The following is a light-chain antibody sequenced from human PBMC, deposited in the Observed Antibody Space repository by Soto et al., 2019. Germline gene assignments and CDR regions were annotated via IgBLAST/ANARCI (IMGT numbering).Light chain of an antibody. J-gene: IGKJ1*01. CDR1: QNIYYN. Sequence: IVMTQYTATLSVSPGESATLSCRASQNIYYNVAWYQHRPGQAPRLLIYRASTRATGVPARFSGSGSGTEFTLTISSLQSEDFTVYSCLQYHNLWAFGQGTKVDI. V-gene: IGKV3-15*01. CDR2: RAS. CDR3: LQYHNLWA.